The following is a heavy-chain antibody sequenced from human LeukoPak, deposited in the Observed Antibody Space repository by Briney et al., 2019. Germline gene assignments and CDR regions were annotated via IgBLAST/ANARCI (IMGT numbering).Heavy chain of an antibody. Sequence: GGSLRLSCAASGFTFSSYAMSWVRQAPGKGQEWVAAISGSGGNTYYADSVKGRFTISRDNSKNTLYLQMNSLRAEDTAVYYCAKSYGDYGSLFDYWGQGTLVTVSS. CDR1: GFTFSSYA. CDR3: AKSYGDYGSLFDY. J-gene: IGHJ4*02. CDR2: ISGSGGNT. V-gene: IGHV3-23*01. D-gene: IGHD4-17*01.